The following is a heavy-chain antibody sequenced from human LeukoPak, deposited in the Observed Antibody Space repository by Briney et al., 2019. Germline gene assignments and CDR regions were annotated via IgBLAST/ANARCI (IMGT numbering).Heavy chain of an antibody. D-gene: IGHD4-17*01. V-gene: IGHV3-23*01. Sequence: PPGGSLRLSCAASGFTFSSYAMSWVRQAPGKGLEWVSAISGTGGSTYYADSVKGRFTISRDNSKNTLYLQMNSLRAEDTAVYYCAKVDYGDYTRAFDYWGQGTLVTVSS. J-gene: IGHJ4*02. CDR2: ISGTGGST. CDR3: AKVDYGDYTRAFDY. CDR1: GFTFSSYA.